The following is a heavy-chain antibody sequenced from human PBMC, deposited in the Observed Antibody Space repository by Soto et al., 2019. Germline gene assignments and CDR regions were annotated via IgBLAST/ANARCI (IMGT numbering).Heavy chain of an antibody. D-gene: IGHD3-22*01. J-gene: IGHJ3*02. CDR1: VGTFSSYA. CDR3: ARDSGYYDSSGYYYLAFDI. V-gene: IGHV1-69*12. CDR2: IIPIFGTA. Sequence: QVQLVQSGAEVKKPGSSVKVSCKASVGTFSSYAISWVRQAPGQGLEWMGGIIPIFGTANYAQKFQGRVTITADESTSTAYMELSSLRSEDTAVYYCARDSGYYDSSGYYYLAFDIWGQGTMVTVSS.